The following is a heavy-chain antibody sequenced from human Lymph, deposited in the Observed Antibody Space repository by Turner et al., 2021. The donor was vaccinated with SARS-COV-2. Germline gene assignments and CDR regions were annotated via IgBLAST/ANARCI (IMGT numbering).Heavy chain of an antibody. J-gene: IGHJ4*02. Sequence: EVQLVQSGAAVKQPGESLRLSCKGSVYTFTSYWIGWVRQMPGRGQEWMGIIYPGDSDTSYSPSFQGKVTISADKSISTAYLQWSSLKASDTAMYYCARREWGGSLGHIDYWGQGTLVTVSS. CDR2: IYPGDSDT. CDR3: ARREWGGSLGHIDY. CDR1: VYTFTSYW. V-gene: IGHV5-51*01. D-gene: IGHD3-3*01.